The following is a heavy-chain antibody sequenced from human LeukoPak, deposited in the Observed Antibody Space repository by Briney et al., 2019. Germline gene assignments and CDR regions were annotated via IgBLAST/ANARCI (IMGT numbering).Heavy chain of an antibody. CDR1: GGSFSGYY. CDR2: INHSGST. V-gene: IGHV4-34*01. J-gene: IGHJ4*02. CDR3: AREQWAFRSYYDSSGYHDY. D-gene: IGHD3-22*01. Sequence: PSETLSRSCAVYGGSFSGYYWSWIRQPPGKGLEWIGEINHSGSTNYNPSLKSRVTISVDTSKNQFSLKLVSVTAADTAVYYCAREQWAFRSYYDSSGYHDYWGQGTLVTVSS.